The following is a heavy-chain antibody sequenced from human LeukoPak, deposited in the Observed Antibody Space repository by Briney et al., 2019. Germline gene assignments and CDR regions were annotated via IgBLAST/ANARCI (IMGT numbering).Heavy chain of an antibody. Sequence: SVKVSCKASGGTFTSYAISWVRQAPGQGVEWMGRIIPILGIANYAQKFQGRVTITADKSTSTAYMELSSLRSEDTAVYYCARTAIVEMATFDYWGQGTLVTVSS. CDR1: GGTFTSYA. J-gene: IGHJ4*02. CDR3: ARTAIVEMATFDY. V-gene: IGHV1-69*04. CDR2: IIPILGIA. D-gene: IGHD5-24*01.